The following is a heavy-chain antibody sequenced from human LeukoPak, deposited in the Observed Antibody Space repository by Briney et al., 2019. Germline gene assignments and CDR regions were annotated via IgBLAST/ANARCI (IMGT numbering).Heavy chain of an antibody. J-gene: IGHJ4*02. CDR1: GFTFSSYN. CDR3: AVDRQRWLQPPDYFDY. CDR2: ISSSSSTI. Sequence: GGSLRLSCAASGFTFSSYNMTWVRQAPGKGLEWVSYISSSSSTIYYADSVKGRFTISRDNAKNSLYLQMNSLRAEDTAVYYCAVDRQRWLQPPDYFDYWGQGTLVTVSS. D-gene: IGHD5-12*01. V-gene: IGHV3-48*01.